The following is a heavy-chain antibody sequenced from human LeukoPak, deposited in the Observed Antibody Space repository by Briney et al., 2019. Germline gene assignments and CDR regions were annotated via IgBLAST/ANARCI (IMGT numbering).Heavy chain of an antibody. V-gene: IGHV1-24*01. Sequence: ASVKVSCKVSGYTLTELSMHWVRQAPGKGLEWMGGFDPEDGETIYAQKFQGRVTMTEDTSTDTAYMELSSLRFEDTAVYYCATTPSDSSGYYFDYWGQGTLVTVSS. CDR3: ATTPSDSSGYYFDY. J-gene: IGHJ4*02. D-gene: IGHD3-22*01. CDR1: GYTLTELS. CDR2: FDPEDGET.